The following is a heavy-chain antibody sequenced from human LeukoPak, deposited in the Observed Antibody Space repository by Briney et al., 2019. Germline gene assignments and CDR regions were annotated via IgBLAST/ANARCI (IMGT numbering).Heavy chain of an antibody. J-gene: IGHJ4*02. CDR2: ISAYNGNT. V-gene: IGHV1-18*01. CDR3: ARDNASYYYDSSGSIGADY. CDR1: GYTFTSYG. D-gene: IGHD3-22*01. Sequence: EASVKVSCKASGYTFTSYGISWVRQAPGQGLEWMGWISAYNGNTNYAQKLQGRVTMTTDTSTSTAYMELRSLRSDDTAVYYCARDNASYYYDSSGSIGADYWGQGTLVTVSS.